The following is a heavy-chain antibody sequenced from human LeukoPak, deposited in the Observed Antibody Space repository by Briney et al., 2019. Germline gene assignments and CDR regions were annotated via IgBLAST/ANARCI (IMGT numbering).Heavy chain of an antibody. D-gene: IGHD2-8*02. V-gene: IGHV1-46*01. J-gene: IGHJ4*02. CDR3: ASGLVGN. CDR1: GYTFTSYY. Sequence: ASVKVSCKASGYTFTSYYMHWVRQAPGQGLEWMGLINPSVGNTIYAQRFQGRATMTRDMSTDTAYTELSTLTSDDTAVYYCASGLVGNWGQGTLVTVSS. CDR2: INPSVGNT.